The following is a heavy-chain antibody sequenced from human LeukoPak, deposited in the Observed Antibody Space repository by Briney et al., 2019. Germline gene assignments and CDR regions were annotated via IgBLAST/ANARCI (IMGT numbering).Heavy chain of an antibody. Sequence: GGSLRLSCAASGFTFSSYGMHWVRQAPGKGLEWVAVIWYDGSNKYYADSVKGRFTISRHNSKNTLYLQMNSLRAEDTAVYYCARSCPGGDYFDYWGQGTLVTVSS. CDR3: ARSCPGGDYFDY. J-gene: IGHJ4*02. V-gene: IGHV3-33*01. CDR2: IWYDGSNK. D-gene: IGHD4-17*01. CDR1: GFTFSSYG.